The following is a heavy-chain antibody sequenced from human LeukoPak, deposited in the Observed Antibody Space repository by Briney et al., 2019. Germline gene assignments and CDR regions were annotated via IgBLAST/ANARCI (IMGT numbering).Heavy chain of an antibody. CDR3: ARHRHSGRTFDS. CDR1: GGSISSYY. Sequence: SETLSLTCTASGGSISSYYWSWIRQPPGKGLEWIAYIYYSGSTNYNPSLKSRVTISVDTSKNQFSLELSSVTAADTAVYYCARHRHSGRTFDSWGQGSLVTVSS. J-gene: IGHJ4*02. D-gene: IGHD3-10*01. V-gene: IGHV4-59*08. CDR2: IYYSGST.